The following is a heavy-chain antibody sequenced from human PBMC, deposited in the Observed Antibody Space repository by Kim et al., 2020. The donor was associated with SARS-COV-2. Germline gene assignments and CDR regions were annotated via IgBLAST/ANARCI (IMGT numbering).Heavy chain of an antibody. CDR3: ARGGGGFVAVETAIDNWFDS. J-gene: IGHJ5*01. Sequence: RFTITRDNAKNTLYLQMNRLRAEDTAVYYCARGGGGFVAVETAIDNWFDSWGQGTLVTVSS. D-gene: IGHD2-15*01. V-gene: IGHV3-74*01.